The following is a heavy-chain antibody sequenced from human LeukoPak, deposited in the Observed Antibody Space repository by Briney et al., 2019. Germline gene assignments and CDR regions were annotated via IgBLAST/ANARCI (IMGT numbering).Heavy chain of an antibody. CDR3: ARGGYYYDSSGYYYFDY. J-gene: IGHJ4*02. Sequence: ASVKVSCKASGYTFTGYYMHWVRQAPGQGLEWMGWISAYNGNTNYAQKLQGRVTMTTDTSTSTAYMELRSLRSDDTAVYYCARGGYYYDSSGYYYFDYWGQGTLVTVSS. D-gene: IGHD3-22*01. CDR1: GYTFTGYY. V-gene: IGHV1-18*04. CDR2: ISAYNGNT.